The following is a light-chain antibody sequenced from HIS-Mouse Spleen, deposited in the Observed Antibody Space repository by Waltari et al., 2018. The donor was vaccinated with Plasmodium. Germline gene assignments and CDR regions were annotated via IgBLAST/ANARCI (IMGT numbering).Light chain of an antibody. J-gene: IGKJ1*01. CDR3: QQSYSTWT. V-gene: IGKV1-39*01. CDR2: AES. CDR1: QSISNS. Sequence: DIQMTQSPSSLSASVGDRVTITCRASQSISNSLNWYQQKPGKAPKFLIYAESTLQSGVPSRFSGSGSGTDFTLTISSLQPEDFATYYCQQSYSTWTFGQGTKVEIK.